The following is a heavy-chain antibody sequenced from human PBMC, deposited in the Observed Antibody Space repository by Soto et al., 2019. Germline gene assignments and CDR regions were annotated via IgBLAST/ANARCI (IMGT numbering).Heavy chain of an antibody. CDR2: IWYDGSNK. D-gene: IGHD3-16*01. CDR1: GFTFSSYG. CDR3: ARESYTDYVHDY. J-gene: IGHJ4*02. V-gene: IGHV3-33*01. Sequence: QVQLVESGGGVVQPGRSLRLSCAASGFTFSSYGMHWVRQAPGKGLEWVAAIWYDGSNKYYADSVKGRFTISRDNSKNTPYLQMNSLRAEEPAVYYCARESYTDYVHDYWGQGTLVTVSS.